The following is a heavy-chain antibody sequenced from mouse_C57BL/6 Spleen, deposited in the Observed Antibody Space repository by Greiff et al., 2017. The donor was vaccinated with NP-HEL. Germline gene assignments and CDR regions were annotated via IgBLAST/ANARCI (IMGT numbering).Heavy chain of an antibody. D-gene: IGHD1-1*01. CDR1: GYTFPSYW. Sequence: VQLQQPGTELVKPGASVKLSCKASGYTFPSYWMHWVKQRPGQGLEWIGNINPSNGGTNYNEKFKSKATLTVDKSSSTAYMQLSSLTSEDSAVYYCARDYYGSSRNFDYWGQGTTLTVSS. J-gene: IGHJ2*01. V-gene: IGHV1-53*01. CDR3: ARDYYGSSRNFDY. CDR2: INPSNGGT.